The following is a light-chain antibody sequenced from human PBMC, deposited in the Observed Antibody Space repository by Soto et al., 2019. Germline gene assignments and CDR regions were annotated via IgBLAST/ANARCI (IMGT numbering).Light chain of an antibody. J-gene: IGKJ1*01. V-gene: IGKV3-15*01. CDR2: GAS. CDR1: QGIKNY. CDR3: QQYNNWPWT. Sequence: EIVMTQSPVTLSVSPGERATLSCRASQGIKNYLAWFQQKPGQAPRLLMYGASTRATGIPGRVSGSESGTEFTLTISSLQSEDFAVYYCQQYNNWPWTFGQGTKVDTK.